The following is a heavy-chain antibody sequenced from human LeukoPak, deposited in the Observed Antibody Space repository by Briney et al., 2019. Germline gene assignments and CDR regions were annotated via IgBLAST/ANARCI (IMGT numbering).Heavy chain of an antibody. Sequence: PGGSLRLSCAASGFTVSTNYMSWVRQAPGKGLEWVSSISSSSSYIYYADSVKGRFTISRDNAKNSLYLQMNSLRAEDTAVYYCVVGATTLFDYWGQGTLVTVSS. CDR2: ISSSSSYI. J-gene: IGHJ4*02. CDR1: GFTVSTNY. V-gene: IGHV3-21*01. CDR3: VVGATTLFDY. D-gene: IGHD1-26*01.